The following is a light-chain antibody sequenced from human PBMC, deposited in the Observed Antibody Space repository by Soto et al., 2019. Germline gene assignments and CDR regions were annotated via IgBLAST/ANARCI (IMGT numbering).Light chain of an antibody. Sequence: QSALTQPPSASGSPGQSVTISCTGTSSDVGDYNYVSWYQQHPGKAPKLMIYEVSMRPSGVPDRFSGSKSANTASLIVSGLQAEDEADYYCSSYVGSSNSVVFGGGTKVTV. CDR3: SSYVGSSNSVV. CDR2: EVS. J-gene: IGLJ2*01. CDR1: SSDVGDYNY. V-gene: IGLV2-8*01.